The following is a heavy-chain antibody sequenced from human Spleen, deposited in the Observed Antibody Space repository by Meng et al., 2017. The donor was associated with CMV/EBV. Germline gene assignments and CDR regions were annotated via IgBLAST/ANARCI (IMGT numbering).Heavy chain of an antibody. CDR3: ARDYPLYYDSSGYYWGNDYYGMDV. J-gene: IGHJ6*02. V-gene: IGHV1-18*01. CDR2: ISAYNGNT. Sequence: ASVKVSCKASGYTFTSYGISWVRQAPGQGLEWMGWISAYNGNTNYAQKLQGRVTMTTDTSTSTAYMELRSLRSDDTAVYYCARDYPLYYDSSGYYWGNDYYGMDVWGQGTTVTVSS. CDR1: GYTFTSYG. D-gene: IGHD3-22*01.